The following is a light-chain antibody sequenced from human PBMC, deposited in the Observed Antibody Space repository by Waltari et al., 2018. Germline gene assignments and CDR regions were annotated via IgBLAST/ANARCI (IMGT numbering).Light chain of an antibody. J-gene: IGLJ2*01. V-gene: IGLV2-18*02. Sequence: QSALIQPPSVSGSPGHSVTISCTRTSSDVGSYACVSWYPPHPGTVPKVMINNVKTLPAGGPDNFSVSKSGNTPPMTISGIQAEDEADYHCCSYTPSPPRAFGGGTKLTVL. CDR1: SSDVGSYAC. CDR2: NVK. CDR3: CSYTPSPPRA.